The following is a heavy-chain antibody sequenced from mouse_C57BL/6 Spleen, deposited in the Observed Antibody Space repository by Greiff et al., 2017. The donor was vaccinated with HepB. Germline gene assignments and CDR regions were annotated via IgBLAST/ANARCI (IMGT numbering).Heavy chain of an antibody. V-gene: IGHV6-6*01. J-gene: IGHJ1*03. CDR2: IRNNANNHAT. D-gene: IGHD1-1*01. Sequence: EVKVEESGGGLVQPGGSMKLSCAASGFTFSDAWMDWVRQSPEKGLEWVAEIRNNANNHATYYAESVKGRFTIARDDSKSSVYLQMNSLRAEDTGIYYCTRRGDGSSYWYFDVWGTGTTVTVSS. CDR1: GFTFSDAW. CDR3: TRRGDGSSYWYFDV.